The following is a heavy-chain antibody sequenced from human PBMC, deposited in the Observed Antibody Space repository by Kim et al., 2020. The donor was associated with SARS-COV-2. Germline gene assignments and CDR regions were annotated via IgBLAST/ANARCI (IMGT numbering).Heavy chain of an antibody. V-gene: IGHV4-4*02. CDR3: ASGAYDSSGYSERPLDY. CDR1: GGSISSSNW. D-gene: IGHD3-22*01. Sequence: SETLSLTCAVSGGSISSSNWWSWVRQPPGKGLEWIGEIYHSGSTNYNPSLKSRVTISVDKSKNQFSLKLSSVTAADTAVYYCASGAYDSSGYSERPLDYWGQGTLVTVSS. J-gene: IGHJ4*02. CDR2: IYHSGST.